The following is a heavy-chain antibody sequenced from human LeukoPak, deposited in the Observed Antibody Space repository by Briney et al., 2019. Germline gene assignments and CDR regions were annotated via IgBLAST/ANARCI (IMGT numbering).Heavy chain of an antibody. J-gene: IGHJ6*02. V-gene: IGHV4-59*01. CDR2: IYYSGST. Sequence: SETLSLTCTVSGGSISSYYWSWIRQPPGKGLEWIGYIYYSGSTNYNPSLKSRVTISVDTSKNQFSLKLSSVTAADTAVYYCARKTNMDVWGQGTTVTVPS. CDR3: ARKTNMDV. D-gene: IGHD1/OR15-1a*01. CDR1: GGSISSYY.